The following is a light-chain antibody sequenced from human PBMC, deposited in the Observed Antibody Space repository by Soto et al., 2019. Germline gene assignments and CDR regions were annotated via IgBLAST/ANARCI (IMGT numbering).Light chain of an antibody. CDR1: QSVSSSY. J-gene: IGKJ2*01. CDR2: VAS. CDR3: KQYGSSPPYT. Sequence: EIVLTQSPGILSLSPGERATLSCRASQSVSSSYLAWYQQKPGQAPRLLIYVASNRATGIPGRFSASGSKTNFTLTISRLEPEDFAVYYCKQYGSSPPYTFGQGTKLEIK. V-gene: IGKV3-20*01.